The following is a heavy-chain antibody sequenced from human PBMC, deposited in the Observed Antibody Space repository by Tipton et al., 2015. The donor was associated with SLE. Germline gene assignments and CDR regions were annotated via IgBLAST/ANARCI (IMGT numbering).Heavy chain of an antibody. V-gene: IGHV3-66*02. J-gene: IGHJ4*02. CDR2: IYSGGST. D-gene: IGHD5-18*01. Sequence: GSLRLSCAASGFTVSNNYMSWVRQAPGKGLEWVSVIYSGGSTYYADSVKGRFTISRDNSKNTLYLQMNSLRAEDTAVYYCARDLDTAMVFDYWGQGTLVTVSS. CDR1: GFTVSNNY. CDR3: ARDLDTAMVFDY.